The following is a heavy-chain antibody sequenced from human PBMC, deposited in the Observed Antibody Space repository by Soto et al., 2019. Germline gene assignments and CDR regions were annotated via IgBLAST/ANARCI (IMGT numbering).Heavy chain of an antibody. V-gene: IGHV4-30-4*01. D-gene: IGHD3-9*01. CDR1: GGSISSGDYY. Sequence: TSETLSLTCTVSGGSISSGDYYWSWIRQPPGKGLEWIGYIYYSGSTYYNPSLKSRVTISVDTSKNQFSLKLSSVTAADTAVYYCARLYYDILTGYAAWFDPWGQGTLVTV. CDR2: IYYSGST. CDR3: ARLYYDILTGYAAWFDP. J-gene: IGHJ5*02.